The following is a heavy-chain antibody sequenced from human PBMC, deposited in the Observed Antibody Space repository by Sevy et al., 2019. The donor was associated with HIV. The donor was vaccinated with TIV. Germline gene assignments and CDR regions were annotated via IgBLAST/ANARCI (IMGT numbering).Heavy chain of an antibody. CDR3: AKHVLRYSTFDP. J-gene: IGHJ5*02. CDR1: GFTFSSYA. V-gene: IGHV3-23*01. Sequence: GGSLRLSCAASGFTFSSYAMSWVRQAPGKGLEWVSAISGSGGSTYYADSVKGRFTISRDNSNNTLYLQMNSLRAEDTAVYYCAKHVLRYSTFDPWGQGTLVTVSS. D-gene: IGHD3-9*01. CDR2: ISGSGGST.